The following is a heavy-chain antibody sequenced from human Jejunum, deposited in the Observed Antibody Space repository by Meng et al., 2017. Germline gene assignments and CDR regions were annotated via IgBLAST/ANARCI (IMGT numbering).Heavy chain of an antibody. V-gene: IGHV1-3*01. Sequence: QVRLVESGAEMKKPGASVKVSCKASGYSFPTYAIHWVRQARGQGLEWMGWINVDTGDTRYSQKFQGRLTITRDTSASTAYLELSSLTSEDTAVYYCARNTVGTTTLDYWGQGTLVTVSS. CDR3: ARNTVGTTTLDY. CDR2: INVDTGDT. D-gene: IGHD1-26*01. CDR1: GYSFPTYA. J-gene: IGHJ4*02.